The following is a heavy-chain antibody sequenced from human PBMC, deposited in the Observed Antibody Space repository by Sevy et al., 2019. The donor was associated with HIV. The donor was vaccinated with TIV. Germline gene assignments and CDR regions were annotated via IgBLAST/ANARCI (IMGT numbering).Heavy chain of an antibody. CDR3: ASQFDY. V-gene: IGHV3-21*01. CDR2: ISSSSSYI. J-gene: IGHJ4*02. Sequence: GGSLRLSCAVSGFNFSNYSMDWVRQAPGKGLEWVSSISSSSSYIYYSDSLKGRITISRDNAKNSVYLQMNSLRAEDTAVYYCASQFDYWGQGTLVTVSS. CDR1: GFNFSNYS.